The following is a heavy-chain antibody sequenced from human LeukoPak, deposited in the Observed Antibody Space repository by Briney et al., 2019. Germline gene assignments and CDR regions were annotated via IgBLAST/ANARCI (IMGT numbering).Heavy chain of an antibody. V-gene: IGHV1-18*01. J-gene: IGHJ4*02. CDR1: GYTFTSYG. CDR3: ARDHTAANFDY. Sequence: ASVKVSCKASGYTFTSYGYSWVRQAPGQGLEWIGWISGYNGNTNYAQRLQGRVTVTTDTSTSTAYMELRSLRSDDTAVYYCARDHTAANFDYWGQGTLVTVSS. D-gene: IGHD2-21*02. CDR2: ISGYNGNT.